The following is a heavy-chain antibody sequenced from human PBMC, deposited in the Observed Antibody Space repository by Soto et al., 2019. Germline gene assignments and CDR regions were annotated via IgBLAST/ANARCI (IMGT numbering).Heavy chain of an antibody. CDR1: GFTFSSYA. D-gene: IGHD1-26*01. J-gene: IGHJ3*02. CDR3: AKISGSYPSTPYAFDI. V-gene: IGHV3-23*01. CDR2: ISGSGGST. Sequence: GSLRLSCAASGFTFSSYAMSWVCQAPGKGLEWVSAISGSGGSTYYADSVKGRFTISRDNSKNTLYLQMNSLRAEDTAVYYCAKISGSYPSTPYAFDIWGQGTMVTVSS.